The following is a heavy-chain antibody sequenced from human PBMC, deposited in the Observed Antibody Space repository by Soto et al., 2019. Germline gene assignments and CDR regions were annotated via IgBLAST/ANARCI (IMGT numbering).Heavy chain of an antibody. CDR1: GVSMTFGDQY. D-gene: IGHD1-1*01. Sequence: QVQLQESGPGLVKPSQTLSLTCTVTGVSMTFGDQYWTWIRQRPGEGLEWFGYINHRGSLYYNPSLQSRVSMSVDTSKNQFSLNLSSVTAADTAAYYCARELPQRQGRNMDVWGQGTTVTVSS. V-gene: IGHV4-31*03. J-gene: IGHJ6*02. CDR2: INHRGSL. CDR3: ARELPQRQGRNMDV.